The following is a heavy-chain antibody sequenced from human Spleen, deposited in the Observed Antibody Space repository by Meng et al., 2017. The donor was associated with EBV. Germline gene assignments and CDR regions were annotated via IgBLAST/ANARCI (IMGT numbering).Heavy chain of an antibody. CDR2: INHVGST. CDR1: GGSFSDYY. D-gene: IGHD3-16*01. J-gene: IGHJ4*02. CDR3: AREGGRRVDY. V-gene: IGHV4-34*01. Sequence: QVQLQQWGAGLLKPSETLSLTCAVYGGSFSDYYWSWIRQPPGKGLEWIGEINHVGSTNYNPSLKSRVIMSVDTSKNQFSLKLSSVTAADTAVYYCAREGGRRVDYWGQGTLVTVSS.